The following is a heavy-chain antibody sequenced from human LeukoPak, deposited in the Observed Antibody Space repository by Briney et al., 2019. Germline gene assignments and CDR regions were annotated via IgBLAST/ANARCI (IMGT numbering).Heavy chain of an antibody. D-gene: IGHD3-22*01. Sequence: PGRSLRLSCAASGFTFSSYGMHWVRQAPGKGLEWVAVISYDGSNKYYADSVKGRFTISRDNSKNTLYLQMNSLRAEDTAVYYCAKGPPWYYDSSKTKDAFDIWGQGTMVTVSS. J-gene: IGHJ3*02. V-gene: IGHV3-30*18. CDR2: ISYDGSNK. CDR1: GFTFSSYG. CDR3: AKGPPWYYDSSKTKDAFDI.